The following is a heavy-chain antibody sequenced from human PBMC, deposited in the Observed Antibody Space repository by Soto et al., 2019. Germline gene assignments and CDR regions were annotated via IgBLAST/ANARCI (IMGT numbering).Heavy chain of an antibody. CDR1: GFIFNSYG. J-gene: IGHJ5*02. Sequence: QVQLVESGGGVVQPGRSLRLSCAASGFIFNSYGMHWVRQAPGKGLEWVAVISFDGSNKHYADSVKGRFTISRDNSKNTLYLQMNRLTAEDSAVYYCVKGLAAPTVSWFDPWGQGTLVIVSS. V-gene: IGHV3-30*18. CDR3: VKGLAAPTVSWFDP. CDR2: ISFDGSNK. D-gene: IGHD6-6*01.